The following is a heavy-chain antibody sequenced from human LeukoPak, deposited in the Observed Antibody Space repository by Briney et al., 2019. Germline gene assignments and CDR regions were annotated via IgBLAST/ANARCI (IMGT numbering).Heavy chain of an antibody. J-gene: IGHJ6*02. D-gene: IGHD4-23*01. CDR3: ARPHYGGNSGKANYYYGMDV. V-gene: IGHV3-30-3*01. CDR1: GFTFSGYA. Sequence: GRSLRLSCAASGFTFSGYAMYWVRQAPGKGPEWVAFISYDGGNKYYADSVKGRFTISRDNSKNTLYLQMNSLRAEDTAVYYCARPHYGGNSGKANYYYGMDVWGQGTTVTVSS. CDR2: ISYDGGNK.